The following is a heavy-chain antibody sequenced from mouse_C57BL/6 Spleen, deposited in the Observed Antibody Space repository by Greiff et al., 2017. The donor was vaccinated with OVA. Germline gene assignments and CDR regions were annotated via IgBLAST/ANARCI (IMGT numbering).Heavy chain of an antibody. CDR2: ILPGSGST. D-gene: IGHD1-1*01. V-gene: IGHV1-9*01. J-gene: IGHJ4*01. CDR1: GYTFTGYW. Sequence: QVQLQQSGAELMKPGASVKLSCTATGYTFTGYWIEWVKQRPGHGLEWIGEILPGSGSTNYTEKFKGKATFTADTSSNTAYMQLSSLTTEDSAVYYCARKRRAYYYGSSDAMDYWGQGTSVTVSS. CDR3: ARKRRAYYYGSSDAMDY.